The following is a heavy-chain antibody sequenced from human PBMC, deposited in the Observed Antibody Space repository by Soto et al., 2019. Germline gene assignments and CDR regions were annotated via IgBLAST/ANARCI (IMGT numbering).Heavy chain of an antibody. V-gene: IGHV1-46*01. CDR3: AREGPPTYCSGGSCYSFDI. CDR1: GYTFTSYY. J-gene: IGHJ3*02. CDR2: INPSGGST. Sequence: GASVKVSCKASGYTFTSYYMHWVRQAPGQGLEWMGIINPSGGSTSYAQKFQGRVTMTRDTSTSTVYMELSSLRSEDTAVYYCAREGPPTYCSGGSCYSFDIWGQGTMVTVSS. D-gene: IGHD2-15*01.